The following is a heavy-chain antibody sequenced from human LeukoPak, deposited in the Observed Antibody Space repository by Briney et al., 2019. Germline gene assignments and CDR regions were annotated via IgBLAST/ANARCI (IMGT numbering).Heavy chain of an antibody. J-gene: IGHJ5*02. CDR3: ARDMVGVSWGYNWFDL. Sequence: GGSLRLSCAASGFTFSSYGMHWVRQAPGKGLEWVAVISYDGSNKYYADSVKGRFTISRDNSKNTLYLQMNSLRAEDTAVYYCARDMVGVSWGYNWFDLWGQGTLVTVSS. CDR1: GFTFSSYG. D-gene: IGHD1-26*01. V-gene: IGHV3-30*03. CDR2: ISYDGSNK.